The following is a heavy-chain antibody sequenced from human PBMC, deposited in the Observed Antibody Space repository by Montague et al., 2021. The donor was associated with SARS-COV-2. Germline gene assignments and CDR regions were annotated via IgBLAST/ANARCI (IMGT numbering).Heavy chain of an antibody. J-gene: IGHJ4*02. CDR2: ISNGGRT. CDR3: ARHRGYDVVTYYPDF. CDR1: GGSFDSDNFF. D-gene: IGHD3-9*01. Sequence: SETLSLTCSVSGGSFDSDNFFWGWIRQPPGKRLEWIGVISNGGRTFDNPSLKSRVTISVHTSRNQLSLNVKSVTAADTAVYYCARHRGYDVVTYYPDFWGQGILVTVSS. V-gene: IGHV4-39*01.